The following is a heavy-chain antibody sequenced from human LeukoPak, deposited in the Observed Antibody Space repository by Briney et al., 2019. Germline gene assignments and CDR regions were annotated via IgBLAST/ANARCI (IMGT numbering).Heavy chain of an antibody. Sequence: GGSLRLSCAASGFTFSSYAMSWVRQAPGKGLEWVSAISGSGGSTYYADSVKGRFTISRDNSKNTLYLQMNSLRAEDTAVYYXXXXXXXXXXXXXSRPYYFDYWGQGTLVTVSS. CDR3: XXXXXXXXXXXXSRPYYFDY. D-gene: IGHD2-21*01. V-gene: IGHV3-23*01. J-gene: IGHJ4*02. CDR2: ISGSGGST. CDR1: GFTFSSYA.